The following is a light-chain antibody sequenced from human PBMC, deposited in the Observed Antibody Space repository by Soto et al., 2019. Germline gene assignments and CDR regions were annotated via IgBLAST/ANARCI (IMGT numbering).Light chain of an antibody. CDR1: QSVGSG. J-gene: IGKJ5*01. V-gene: IGKV3-15*01. Sequence: EIVISQSPATVSVSPGERATLSCRASQSVGSGLSWYQQKPGQAPRLLIYGASTRATGIPARFSGSGSGTEFTLTISSLQSEDFAVYYCQQYNNWPRTFGQGTRLEIK. CDR2: GAS. CDR3: QQYNNWPRT.